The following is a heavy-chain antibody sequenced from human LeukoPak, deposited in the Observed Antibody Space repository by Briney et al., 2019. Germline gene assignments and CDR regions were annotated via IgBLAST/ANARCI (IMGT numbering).Heavy chain of an antibody. Sequence: NPGRSLRLSCAASGFSFRNHEMNWVRQAPGKGLEWVSYISTSGRTIYYADSVKGRFPISRDNAENALYLQMNSQRAEDTAVYYCARDRWVAGKFEGDLDYWGQGTLVTVSS. D-gene: IGHD2-21*02. CDR1: GFSFRNHE. CDR2: ISTSGRTI. V-gene: IGHV3-48*03. J-gene: IGHJ4*02. CDR3: ARDRWVAGKFEGDLDY.